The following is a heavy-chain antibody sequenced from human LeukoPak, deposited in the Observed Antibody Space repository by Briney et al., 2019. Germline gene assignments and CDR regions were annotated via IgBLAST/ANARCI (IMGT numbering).Heavy chain of an antibody. CDR2: IYTSGST. J-gene: IGHJ5*02. Sequence: PSQTLSLTCTVSGGSISSGSYYWSWIRQPAGKGLEWIGRIYTSGSTNYNPSLKSRVTISVDTSKNQFSLKLSSVTAADTAVYYCASSVIGDVNVVVPAGGFDPWGQGTLVTVSS. CDR3: ASSVIGDVNVVVPAGGFDP. D-gene: IGHD2-2*01. CDR1: GGSISSGSYY. V-gene: IGHV4-61*02.